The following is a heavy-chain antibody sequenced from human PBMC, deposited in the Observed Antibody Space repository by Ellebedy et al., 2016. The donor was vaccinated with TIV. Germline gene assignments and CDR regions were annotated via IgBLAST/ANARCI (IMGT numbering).Heavy chain of an antibody. CDR1: GFTFSSYA. Sequence: GESLKISXAASGFTFSSYAMSWVRQAPGKGLEWVSAISGSGGSTYYADSVKGRFTISRDNSKNTLYLQMNSLRAEDTAVYYCAKSPSYYDFWSSMDVWGQGTTVTVSS. D-gene: IGHD3-3*01. J-gene: IGHJ6*02. V-gene: IGHV3-23*01. CDR2: ISGSGGST. CDR3: AKSPSYYDFWSSMDV.